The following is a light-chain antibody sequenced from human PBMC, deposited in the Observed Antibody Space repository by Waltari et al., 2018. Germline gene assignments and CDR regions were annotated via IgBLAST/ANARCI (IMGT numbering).Light chain of an antibody. CDR2: WAS. CDR1: QSVFYSSNNRNY. CDR3: QQYYATPRT. J-gene: IGKJ1*01. V-gene: IGKV4-1*01. Sequence: DIVMTQSPDSLAVSLGERATINCKSSQSVFYSSNNRNYLGWYQHKPGQHPKLLIYWASTREAGVPDRISRLWSGTDFTLTISRLQAEDVAVYYCQQYYATPRTFGQGTKVEIK.